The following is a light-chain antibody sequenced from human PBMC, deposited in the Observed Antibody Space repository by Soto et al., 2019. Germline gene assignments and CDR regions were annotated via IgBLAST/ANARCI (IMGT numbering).Light chain of an antibody. CDR1: SSDVGGYKY. CDR3: NSYTSNNTYV. Sequence: QSALTQPASVSGSPGQSITISCTGTSSDVGGYKYVSWYQQHPGKAPKLMIYEVSNRPSGVSDRFSGSKSGNTASLTISGLQAEDEADYYCNSYTSNNTYVFGTGTKLTVL. J-gene: IGLJ1*01. V-gene: IGLV2-14*01. CDR2: EVS.